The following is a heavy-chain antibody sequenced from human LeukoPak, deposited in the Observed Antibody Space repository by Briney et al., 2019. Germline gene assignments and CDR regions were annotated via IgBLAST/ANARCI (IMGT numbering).Heavy chain of an antibody. Sequence: SETLSLTCTVSGGSVSSGSYYWSWIRQPPGKGLEWIEYIYYSGSTKYNPSLKSRVTISIDTSKNQFSLKLSSVTAADTAMYYCAGVVGGSYSMDVWGQGTTVTVSS. D-gene: IGHD1-26*01. J-gene: IGHJ6*03. CDR2: IYYSGST. CDR3: AGVVGGSYSMDV. CDR1: GGSVSSGSYY. V-gene: IGHV4-61*01.